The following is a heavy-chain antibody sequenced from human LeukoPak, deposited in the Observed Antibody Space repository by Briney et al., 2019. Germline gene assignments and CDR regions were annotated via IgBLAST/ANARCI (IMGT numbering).Heavy chain of an antibody. Sequence: GGSLRLSCAASGFTFSDYYMSWIRQAPGKGLEWVSYISSSGSTIYYADSVKGRFTISRDNDKNSLYLQMNSLRAEDTAVYYCARDAGYYYDSSGYFDYWGQGTLVTVSS. J-gene: IGHJ4*02. D-gene: IGHD3-22*01. V-gene: IGHV3-11*04. CDR3: ARDAGYYYDSSGYFDY. CDR1: GFTFSDYY. CDR2: ISSSGSTI.